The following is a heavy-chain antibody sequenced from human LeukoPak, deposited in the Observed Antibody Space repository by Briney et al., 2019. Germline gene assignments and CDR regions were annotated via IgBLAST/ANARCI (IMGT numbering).Heavy chain of an antibody. V-gene: IGHV3-48*03. CDR3: ARAPVRGVTEIDY. Sequence: GGSLRLSCAASGFTFSSSEMNWVRQAPGKGLEWVSYITSSGSTTYYADSVKGRFTISRDNAKNTLYLQMNSLRAEDTAVYYCARAPVRGVTEIDYWGQGTLVTVSS. J-gene: IGHJ4*02. CDR1: GFTFSSSE. CDR2: ITSSGSTT. D-gene: IGHD3-10*01.